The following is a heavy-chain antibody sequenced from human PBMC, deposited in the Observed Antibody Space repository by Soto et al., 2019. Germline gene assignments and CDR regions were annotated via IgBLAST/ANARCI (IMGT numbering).Heavy chain of an antibody. J-gene: IGHJ4*02. V-gene: IGHV2-5*02. Sequence: GLDLEWLALIYRDDDKRYSPSLMSRLTITKDTSKNQVVLTMTNMDPMDTATYYCARAYSGYDWGSFDYWGQGTLVTVSS. CDR3: ARAYSGYDWGSFDY. CDR2: IYRDDDK. D-gene: IGHD5-12*01.